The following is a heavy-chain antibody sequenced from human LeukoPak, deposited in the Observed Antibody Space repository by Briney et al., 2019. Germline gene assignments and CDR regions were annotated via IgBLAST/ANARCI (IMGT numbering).Heavy chain of an antibody. CDR3: AKDQTGHVPSEAFDY. CDR1: GFTFSSYA. D-gene: IGHD2-2*01. CDR2: ISGSGGST. V-gene: IGHV3-23*01. Sequence: PGGSLRLSCAASGFTFSSYAMSWARQAPGKGLEWVSAISGSGGSTYYADSVKGRFTSSRDNSKNTLYLQMNSLRAEDTAVYYCAKDQTGHVPSEAFDYWGQGTLVTVSS. J-gene: IGHJ4*02.